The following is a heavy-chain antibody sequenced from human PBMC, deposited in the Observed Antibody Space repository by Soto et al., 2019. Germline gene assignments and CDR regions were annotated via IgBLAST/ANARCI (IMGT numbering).Heavy chain of an antibody. D-gene: IGHD6-19*01. J-gene: IGHJ4*02. CDR1: GFTFSIYA. CDR3: AKDGNWLDVYFDV. Sequence: PGGSLSLSCAPSGFTFSIYAMHLVLQAPGKGLEWVAVISYDGSNKYYADSVKGRFTISRDNSKNTLYLHMTNLRAEDTAVYYCAKDGNWLDVYFDVWGQGTPVTVSS. CDR2: ISYDGSNK. V-gene: IGHV3-30-3*01.